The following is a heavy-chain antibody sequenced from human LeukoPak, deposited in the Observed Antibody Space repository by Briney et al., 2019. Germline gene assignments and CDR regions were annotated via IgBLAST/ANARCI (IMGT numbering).Heavy chain of an antibody. J-gene: IGHJ4*02. CDR3: ARSLYSSGWYGY. V-gene: IGHV4-34*01. CDR1: GGSFSGYY. D-gene: IGHD6-19*01. Sequence: SETLSLTCAVYGGSFSGYYWSWIRQPPGKGLEWIGEINHSGSTNYNPSLKSRVTISVDTSKNQFSLKLSSVTAADTAVYYCARSLYSSGWYGYWGQGTLVTVSS. CDR2: INHSGST.